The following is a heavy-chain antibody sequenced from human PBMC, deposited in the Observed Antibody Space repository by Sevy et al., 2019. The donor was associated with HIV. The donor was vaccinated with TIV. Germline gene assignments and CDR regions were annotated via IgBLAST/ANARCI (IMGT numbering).Heavy chain of an antibody. V-gene: IGHV3-23*01. D-gene: IGHD3-10*01. CDR3: AKEALTYYSVPGSYLAGAFDI. CDR2: TSATGGST. CDR1: GFSFSDYG. Sequence: GGSLRLSCEVAGFSFSDYGMTWVRQAPGKGLEWVSNTSATGGSTYYADFVDGRFTVSRDNSKNTVYLYMDGLRAEDTAVYYCAKEALTYYSVPGSYLAGAFDIWGQGTMVTVSS. J-gene: IGHJ3*02.